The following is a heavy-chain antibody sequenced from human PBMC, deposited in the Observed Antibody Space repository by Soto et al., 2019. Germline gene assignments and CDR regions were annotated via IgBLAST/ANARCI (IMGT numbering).Heavy chain of an antibody. CDR2: ISYDGSNK. CDR1: GFTFSSYA. Sequence: QVQLVESGGGVVQPGRSLRLSCAASGFTFSSYAMHWVRQAPGKGLEWVAVISYDGSNKYYADSVKGRFTISRDNSKNTLYMQMNGLRAEDTAVYYCARDIITVTTFDSAYDYWGQGTLVTVSS. CDR3: ARDIITVTTFDSAYDY. J-gene: IGHJ4*02. V-gene: IGHV3-30-3*01. D-gene: IGHD4-17*01.